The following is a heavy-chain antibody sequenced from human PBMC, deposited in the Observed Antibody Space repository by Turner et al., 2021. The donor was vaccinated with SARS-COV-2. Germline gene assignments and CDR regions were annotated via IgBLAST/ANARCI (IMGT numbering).Heavy chain of an antibody. CDR3: ARGGVRGGFHPAYTNGLDV. V-gene: IGHV4-31*03. CDR1: GVSTTSGDYS. Sequence: QVQLQESGPGLVKPSQTLSLPSTVSGVSTTSGDYSWSWIRQPPGKGLEWIGYIYNGRSTYYNSSLQSRVSISVDTSKNQVSLTLTSVTAADTAVYFCARGGVRGGFHPAYTNGLDVWGRGTTVTVSS. CDR2: IYNGRST. D-gene: IGHD3-10*01. J-gene: IGHJ6*02.